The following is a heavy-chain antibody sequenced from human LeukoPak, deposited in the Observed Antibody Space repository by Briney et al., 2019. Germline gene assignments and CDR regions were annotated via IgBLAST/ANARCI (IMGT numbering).Heavy chain of an antibody. D-gene: IGHD6-13*01. Sequence: GGSLRLSCAASGFTFSSYAMSWVRQAPGKGLEWVSAISGSGGSTYYADSVKGRFTISRDNSKNTLYLQMNSLRAEDTAVYYCARVLKGWQQLPNWCFDYWGQGTLVTVSS. CDR3: ARVLKGWQQLPNWCFDY. CDR2: ISGSGGST. CDR1: GFTFSSYA. V-gene: IGHV3-23*01. J-gene: IGHJ4*02.